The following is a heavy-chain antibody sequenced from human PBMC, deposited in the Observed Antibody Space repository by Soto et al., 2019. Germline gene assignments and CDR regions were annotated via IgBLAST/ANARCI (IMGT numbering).Heavy chain of an antibody. Sequence: PSETLSLTCTVSGDSISSTRWWSWVRQPPGKGLEWIGSIYYSGSTYYNPSLNSRVTVSVDTSKNQFSLKVTSVTAADTAVYYCARLHGYCISSSCHGHYAMDVWGQGTTVTVSS. V-gene: IGHV4-39*01. CDR1: GDSISSTRW. D-gene: IGHD2-2*01. J-gene: IGHJ6*02. CDR2: IYYSGST. CDR3: ARLHGYCISSSCHGHYAMDV.